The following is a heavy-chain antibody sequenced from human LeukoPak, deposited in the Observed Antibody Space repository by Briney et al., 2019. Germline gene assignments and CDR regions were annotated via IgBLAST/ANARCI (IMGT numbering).Heavy chain of an antibody. J-gene: IGHJ5*02. V-gene: IGHV1-8*01. CDR3: ARVPRRGDQFDP. CDR2: MNPQSGDT. CDR1: GYTFTIYD. Sequence: ASVKVSCKASGYTFTIYDINWVRQATGQGLEWMGWMNPQSGDTDYAQKFQGRVTITRSPSITTAYMELTSLTYEDTAVYYCARVPRRGDQFDPWGQGTLVTVSS. D-gene: IGHD3-10*01.